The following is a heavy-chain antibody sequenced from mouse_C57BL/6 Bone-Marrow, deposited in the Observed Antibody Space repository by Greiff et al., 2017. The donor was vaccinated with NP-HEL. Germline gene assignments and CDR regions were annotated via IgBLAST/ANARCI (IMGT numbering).Heavy chain of an antibody. D-gene: IGHD1-1*01. Sequence: EVKVVESGGGLVKPGGSLKLSCAASGFTFSSYTMSWVRQTPEKRLEWVATISGGGGNTYYPDSVKGRFTISRDNAKNTLYLQMSSLRSEDTALYYCARRKLRAMDYWGQGTSVTVSS. V-gene: IGHV5-9*01. J-gene: IGHJ4*01. CDR1: GFTFSSYT. CDR3: ARRKLRAMDY. CDR2: ISGGGGNT.